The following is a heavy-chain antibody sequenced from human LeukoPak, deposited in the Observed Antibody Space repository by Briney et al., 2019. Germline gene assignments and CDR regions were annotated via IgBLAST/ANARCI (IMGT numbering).Heavy chain of an antibody. CDR1: GGSISSGGFS. D-gene: IGHD3-3*01. CDR2: IYTSGST. V-gene: IGHV4-61*02. J-gene: IGHJ5*02. CDR3: ARDQNDFWSGYYSGWFDP. Sequence: SETLSLTCGVSGGSISSGGFSWSWIRQPGGKGLEWIGRIYTSGSTNYNPSLKSRVTMSVGTSKNQFSLKLSSVAAADTAVYYCARDQNDFWSGYYSGWFDPWGQGTLVTVSS.